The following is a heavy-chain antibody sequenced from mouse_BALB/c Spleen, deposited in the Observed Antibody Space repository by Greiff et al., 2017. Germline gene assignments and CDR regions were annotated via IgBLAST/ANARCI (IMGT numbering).Heavy chain of an antibody. Sequence: VQLKESGAELVKPGASVKLSCTASGFNIKDTYMHWVKQRPEQGLEWIGRIDPANGNTKYDPKFQGKATITADTSSNTAYLQLSSLTSEDTAVYYCATITTATGGYWGQGTTLTVSS. CDR1: GFNIKDTY. V-gene: IGHV14-3*02. CDR3: ATITTATGGY. CDR2: IDPANGNT. J-gene: IGHJ2*01. D-gene: IGHD1-2*01.